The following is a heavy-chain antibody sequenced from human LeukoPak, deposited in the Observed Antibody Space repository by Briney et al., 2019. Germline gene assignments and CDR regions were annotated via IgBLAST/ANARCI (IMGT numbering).Heavy chain of an antibody. CDR1: GYTFTSYA. CDR3: ARGDLTYYYGSGSSYFDY. CDR2: INAGNGNT. Sequence: GASVKVSCKASGYTFTSYAMHWVRQAPGQRLEWMGWINAGNGNTKYSQKFQGRVTITRDTSASTAYMELSSLRSEDTAVYYCARGDLTYYYGSGSSYFDYWGQGTLVTVSS. D-gene: IGHD3-10*01. J-gene: IGHJ4*02. V-gene: IGHV1-3*01.